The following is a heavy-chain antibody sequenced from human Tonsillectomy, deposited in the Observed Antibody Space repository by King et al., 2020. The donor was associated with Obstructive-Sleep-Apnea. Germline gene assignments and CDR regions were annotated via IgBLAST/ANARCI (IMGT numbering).Heavy chain of an antibody. D-gene: IGHD3-3*01. J-gene: IGHJ4*02. CDR2: IYHSGST. CDR3: VRGSGDFWGGYVFDF. CDR1: GDSVNSTNW. Sequence: VQLQESGPRLVKPSGTLSLTCVVSGDSVNSTNWWSWVRQPPGKGLEWIGEIYHSGSTSYNRYLKSRVTISVDKSRNQFSLKLTSVTAADTAVYYCVRGSGDFWGGYVFDFWGQGTLVTVSS. V-gene: IGHV4-4*02.